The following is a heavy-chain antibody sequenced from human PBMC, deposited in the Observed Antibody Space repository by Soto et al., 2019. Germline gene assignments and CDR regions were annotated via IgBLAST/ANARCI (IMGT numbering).Heavy chain of an antibody. V-gene: IGHV5-51*01. Sequence: PGESLKISCKGSGYIFTNYWIDWVRQMPGRGLEWMGIIHPHDSNTKYSPSLQGQVTISVDKSISTTYLQWSSLKASDTAMYYCAIHYETTGSFGFDSWGQGTELTVSS. CDR1: GYIFTNYW. CDR3: AIHYETTGSFGFDS. D-gene: IGHD3-22*01. CDR2: IHPHDSNT. J-gene: IGHJ4*02.